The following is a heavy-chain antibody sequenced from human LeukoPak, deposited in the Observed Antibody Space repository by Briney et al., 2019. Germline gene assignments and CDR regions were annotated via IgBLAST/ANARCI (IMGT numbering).Heavy chain of an antibody. Sequence: GGSLRLSCAASGFTFSSYAVSWVRQAPGKGLEWVSAISGSGGSTYYADSVKGRFTISRDNSKNTLYLQMNSLRAEDTAVYYCAKDRGRDGYNEYWGQGTLVTVSS. J-gene: IGHJ4*02. CDR2: ISGSGGST. CDR3: AKDRGRDGYNEY. V-gene: IGHV3-23*01. CDR1: GFTFSSYA. D-gene: IGHD5-24*01.